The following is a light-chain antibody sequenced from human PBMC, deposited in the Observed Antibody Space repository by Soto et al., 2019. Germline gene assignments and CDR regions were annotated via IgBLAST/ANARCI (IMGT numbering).Light chain of an antibody. V-gene: IGLV2-23*01. Sequence: ALTQPASVSGSPGQSITISCTGTNNLVSWYQQHPGKAPKVVVYEGTKRPSGVSNRFSGSNSGGTASLTISGLQAKDEASYFCCAYVGARSYVFGPGTKVTVL. J-gene: IGLJ1*01. CDR1: NNL. CDR2: EGT. CDR3: CAYVGARSYV.